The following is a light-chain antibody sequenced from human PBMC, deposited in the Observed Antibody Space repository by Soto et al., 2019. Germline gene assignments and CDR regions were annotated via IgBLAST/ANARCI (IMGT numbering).Light chain of an antibody. J-gene: IGKJ2*01. CDR3: QQHTSSPHMYT. Sequence: EIVLTQSPGTLSLSPGERATLSCRASQSVSSSYLVWSQQKGGQAPRLLISGASRRDTGIPDRFSGSGSGTDFTLTISRLEPADFAVYYCQQHTSSPHMYTFGQGTRLEIK. V-gene: IGKV3-20*01. CDR2: GAS. CDR1: QSVSSSY.